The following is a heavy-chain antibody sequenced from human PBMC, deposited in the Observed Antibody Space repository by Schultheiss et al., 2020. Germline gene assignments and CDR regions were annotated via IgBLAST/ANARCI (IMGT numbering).Heavy chain of an antibody. J-gene: IGHJ3*02. CDR3: ASADYGDYDDAFDI. Sequence: SETLSLTCTVAGGSISTSSYYWGWIRQPPGKGLEWIGSIYYSGSTYYNPSLKSRVTISVDRSKNQFSLRLSSVTAADTAVYYCASADYGDYDDAFDIWGQGTMVTVSS. CDR1: GGSISTSSYY. CDR2: IYYSGST. V-gene: IGHV4-39*07. D-gene: IGHD4-17*01.